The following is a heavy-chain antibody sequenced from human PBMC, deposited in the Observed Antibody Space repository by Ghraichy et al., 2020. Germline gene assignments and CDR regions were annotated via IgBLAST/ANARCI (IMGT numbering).Heavy chain of an antibody. V-gene: IGHV4-34*01. Sequence: SETLSLTCAVYGGSFSGYYWSWIRQPPGKGLEWIGEINHSGSTNYNPSLKSRVTISVDTSKNQFSLKLSSVTAADTAVYYCARGLYYPAWGQGTLVTVSS. CDR1: GGSFSGYY. J-gene: IGHJ4*02. D-gene: IGHD3-10*01. CDR3: ARGLYYPA. CDR2: INHSGST.